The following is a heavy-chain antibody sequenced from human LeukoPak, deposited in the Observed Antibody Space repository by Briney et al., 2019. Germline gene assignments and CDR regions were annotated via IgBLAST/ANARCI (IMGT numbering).Heavy chain of an antibody. V-gene: IGHV3-15*01. Sequence: AGGSLRLSCAASGFTFSNAWMSWVRQAPGKGLEWVGRIKSKTDGGTTDYAAPVKGRFTISRDGSKNTLYLQMSSLKIEDTAVYYCTTEEIVVVVAANLGAFDIWGQGTMVTVSS. CDR3: TTEEIVVVVAANLGAFDI. CDR1: GFTFSNAW. CDR2: IKSKTDGGTT. J-gene: IGHJ3*02. D-gene: IGHD2-15*01.